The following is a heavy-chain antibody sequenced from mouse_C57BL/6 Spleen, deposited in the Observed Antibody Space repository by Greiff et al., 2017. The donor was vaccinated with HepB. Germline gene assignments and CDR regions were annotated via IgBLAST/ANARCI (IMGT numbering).Heavy chain of an antibody. CDR2: IHPNSGST. CDR1: GYTFTSYW. J-gene: IGHJ2*01. Sequence: VQLQQPGAELVKPGASVKLSCKASGYTFTSYWMHWVKQRPGQGLEWIGMIHPNSGSTNYNEKFKSKATLTVDKSSSTAYMQLSSLTSEDSAVYYCARLVTTVVADYWGQGTTLTVSS. D-gene: IGHD1-1*01. CDR3: ARLVTTVVADY. V-gene: IGHV1-64*01.